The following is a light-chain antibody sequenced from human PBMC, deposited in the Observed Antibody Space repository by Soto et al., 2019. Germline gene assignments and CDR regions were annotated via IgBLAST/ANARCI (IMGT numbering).Light chain of an antibody. V-gene: IGLV2-14*01. Sequence: QSALTQPASVSGSPGQSITISCTGTSSDVGGYNSVSWYQQHPGKAPKLMIYEVSNRPSGVSDRFSGSKSGNTASLTLSGLQAEYEADYYCNSYTSTSTRVFGTGTKVTVL. CDR2: EVS. J-gene: IGLJ1*01. CDR3: NSYTSTSTRV. CDR1: SSDVGGYNS.